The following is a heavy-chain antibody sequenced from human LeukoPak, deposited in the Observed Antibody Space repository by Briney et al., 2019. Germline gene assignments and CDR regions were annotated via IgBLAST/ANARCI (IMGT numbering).Heavy chain of an antibody. Sequence: GESLKISCRGSGYNFSAHWIGWVRQLPGKGLEWMGIVHPGDSLKKYTPAFQGQVTMSADKSRRTAYLQWSSLKASDTAMYYCARQTRRLGVGDVWGQGTTVTVSS. CDR1: GYNFSAHW. CDR2: VHPGDSLK. V-gene: IGHV5-51*01. J-gene: IGHJ6*02. D-gene: IGHD3-10*01. CDR3: ARQTRRLGVGDV.